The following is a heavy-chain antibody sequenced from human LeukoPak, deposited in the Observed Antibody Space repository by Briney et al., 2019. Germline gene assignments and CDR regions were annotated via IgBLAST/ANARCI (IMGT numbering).Heavy chain of an antibody. J-gene: IGHJ4*02. CDR1: TFTFSNFG. CDR3: ARDVKSGYSFGFDL. D-gene: IGHD5-18*01. CDR2: IWYDGSNI. V-gene: IGHV3-33*01. Sequence: GGSLRLSCAASTFTFSNFGMHWVRQAPGKGLEWVAVIWYDGSNIYYADSVKGRFTVSRDNSKNTLYLQMNSLRAEDTAVYYCARDVKSGYSFGFDLWGQGTLVTVSP.